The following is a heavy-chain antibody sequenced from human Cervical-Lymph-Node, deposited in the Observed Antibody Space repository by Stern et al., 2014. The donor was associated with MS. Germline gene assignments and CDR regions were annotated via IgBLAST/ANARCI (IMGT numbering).Heavy chain of an antibody. D-gene: IGHD1/OR15-1a*01. CDR1: GFSLNTAGMY. CDR3: ARINTAADGTGVDY. V-gene: IGHV2-70*01. CDR2: IDGDDDK. J-gene: IGHJ4*02. Sequence: ESGPALVKPTQTLTLTCAFSGFSLNTAGMYVSWIRQSPGKALEWLALIDGDDDKYYSTSLKTRLTISKDTSKNQVVLTMTNVDLVDTASYYCARINTAADGTGVDYWGQGTLVTVSS.